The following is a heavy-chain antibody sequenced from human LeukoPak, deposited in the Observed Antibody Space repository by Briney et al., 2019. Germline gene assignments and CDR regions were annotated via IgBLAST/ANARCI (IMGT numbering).Heavy chain of an antibody. J-gene: IGHJ4*02. Sequence: SETLSLTCAVYGGSFSGYYWSWIRQPPGKGLEWIGEINHSGSTNYNPSLKSRVTISVDKSKNQFSLKLSSVTAADTAVYYCARGGYGSGSYPPQFDYWGQGTLVTVSS. CDR3: ARGGYGSGSYPPQFDY. V-gene: IGHV4-34*01. CDR2: INHSGST. D-gene: IGHD3-10*01. CDR1: GGSFSGYY.